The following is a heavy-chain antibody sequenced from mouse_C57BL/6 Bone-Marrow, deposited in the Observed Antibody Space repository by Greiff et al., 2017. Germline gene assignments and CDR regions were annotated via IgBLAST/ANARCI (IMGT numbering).Heavy chain of an antibody. CDR2: IDPSDSYT. Sequence: VQLQQPGAELVMPGASVKLSCKASGYTFTSYWMHWVKQRPGQGLEWIGEIDPSDSYTNYNQKFKGKSTLTVDKSSSTAYMQLSSLTSEDAAVYYYASDYGSETPYAMDYWGQGTSVTVSS. D-gene: IGHD1-1*01. CDR1: GYTFTSYW. CDR3: ASDYGSETPYAMDY. J-gene: IGHJ4*01. V-gene: IGHV1-69*01.